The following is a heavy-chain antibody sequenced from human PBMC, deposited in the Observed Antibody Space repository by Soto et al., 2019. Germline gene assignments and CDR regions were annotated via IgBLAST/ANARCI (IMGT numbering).Heavy chain of an antibody. Sequence: GGSLRLSCAASGFTFGCCWMYWVRQAPGKGLVWVSRVNSDGSTTSYADSVKGRFTISRDNAKNTLFLQMNSLRAEDTAVYYCARIINRETLDYWGQGTLVTVSS. V-gene: IGHV3-74*03. CDR2: VNSDGSTT. J-gene: IGHJ4*02. CDR1: GFTFGCCW. CDR3: ARIINRETLDY.